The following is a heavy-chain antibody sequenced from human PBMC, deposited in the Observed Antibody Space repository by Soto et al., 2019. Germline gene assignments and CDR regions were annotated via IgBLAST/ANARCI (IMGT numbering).Heavy chain of an antibody. Sequence: PSETLSLTCAVYGGSFSGYYWSWIRQPPGKGLEWIGEINHSGSTNYNPSLKSRVTISVDTSKNQFSLKLSSVTAADTAVYYCARKYYDYIWGSYRLGYFDYWGQGILVTVSS. D-gene: IGHD3-16*02. V-gene: IGHV4-34*01. CDR3: ARKYYDYIWGSYRLGYFDY. CDR1: GGSFSGYY. CDR2: INHSGST. J-gene: IGHJ4*02.